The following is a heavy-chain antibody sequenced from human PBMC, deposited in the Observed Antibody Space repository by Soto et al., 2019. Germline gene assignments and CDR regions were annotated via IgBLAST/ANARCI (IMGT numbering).Heavy chain of an antibody. V-gene: IGHV1-3*05. D-gene: IGHD2-21*02. J-gene: IGHJ4*02. CDR3: SRSVVVVTALDY. CDR1: GYTFTSYA. CDR2: INAGNGNT. Sequence: QVQLVQSGAEEKKPGASVQVSCKASGYTFTSYAMHWVRQAPGQRLEWMGWINAGNGNTKYSQKFQGRVTITRDTSASTAYMELSSLRSEDTAVYYCSRSVVVVTALDYWGQGTLVPVSS.